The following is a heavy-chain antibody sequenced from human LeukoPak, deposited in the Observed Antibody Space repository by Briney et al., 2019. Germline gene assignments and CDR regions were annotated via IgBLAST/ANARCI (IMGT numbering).Heavy chain of an antibody. CDR1: GFTFSSYA. CDR2: ISGSGGST. D-gene: IGHD3-22*01. J-gene: IGHJ4*02. V-gene: IGHV3-23*01. Sequence: QPGGSLRLSCAASGFTFSSYAMSWVRQAPGKGLEWVSAISGSGGSTYYADSVKGRFTISRDNSKNTLYLQMNSLRAEDTAVYCCAKDLLRYYYDSSGYHPFDYWGQGTLVTVSS. CDR3: AKDLLRYYYDSSGYHPFDY.